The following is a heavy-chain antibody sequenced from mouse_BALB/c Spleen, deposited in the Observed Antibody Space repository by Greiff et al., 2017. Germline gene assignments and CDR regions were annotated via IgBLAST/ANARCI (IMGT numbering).Heavy chain of an antibody. CDR1: GFSLTSYG. CDR2: IWRGGST. CDR3: AKNEDYYGSSYGWFAY. J-gene: IGHJ3*01. Sequence: QVQLQQSGPSLVQPSQSLSITCTVSGFSLTSYGVHWVRQSPGKGLEWLGVIWRGGSTDYNAAFMSRLSITKDNSKSQVFFKMNSLQADDTAIYYCAKNEDYYGSSYGWFAYWGQGTLVTVSA. V-gene: IGHV2-5-1*01. D-gene: IGHD1-1*01.